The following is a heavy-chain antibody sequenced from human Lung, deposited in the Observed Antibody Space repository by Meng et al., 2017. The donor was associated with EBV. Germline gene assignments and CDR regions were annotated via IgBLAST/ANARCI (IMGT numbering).Heavy chain of an antibody. CDR3: ARASRVLGGFDY. CDR2: INTSVGYT. Sequence: QVQLVQSGAELKKPGASVKVSCKASGYTFTNYYRHWVRQAPGQGLEWMGIINTSVGYTSHAQKFQGRVTMTRDTSTSTVHMEVSSLRSADTAVYYCARASRVLGGFDYWGQGTLVTVSS. V-gene: IGHV1-46*01. J-gene: IGHJ4*02. D-gene: IGHD3-16*01. CDR1: GYTFTNYY.